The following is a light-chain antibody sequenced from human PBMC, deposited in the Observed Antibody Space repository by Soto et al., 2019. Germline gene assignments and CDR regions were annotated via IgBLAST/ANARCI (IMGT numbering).Light chain of an antibody. CDR1: QSLLHSNGYKY. V-gene: IGKV2-28*01. Sequence: DIVMTQSPLSLPVTPGEPASISCRSSQSLLHSNGYKYLNWYLQKPGQSPLLLIYLTSTRASRVPDRFSGSVSGTDFTLKISKVEADDVGVYYCMQALQSPFTFGPGTKVYIK. CDR3: MQALQSPFT. J-gene: IGKJ3*01. CDR2: LTS.